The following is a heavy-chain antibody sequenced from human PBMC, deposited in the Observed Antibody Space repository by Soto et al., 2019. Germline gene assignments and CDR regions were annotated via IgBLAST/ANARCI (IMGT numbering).Heavy chain of an antibody. CDR3: AREGDSSGYSYYFDY. D-gene: IGHD3-22*01. CDR1: GFTFSSYA. V-gene: IGHV3-30-3*01. J-gene: IGHJ4*02. CDR2: ISYDGSNK. Sequence: GGSLRLSCAAYGFTFSSYAMHWVRQAPGKGLEWVAVISYDGSNKYYADSVKGRFTISRDNSKNTLYLQMNSLRAEDTAVYYCAREGDSSGYSYYFDYWGQGTLVTV.